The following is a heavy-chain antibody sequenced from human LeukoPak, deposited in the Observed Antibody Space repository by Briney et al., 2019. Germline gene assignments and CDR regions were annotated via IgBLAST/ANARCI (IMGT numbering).Heavy chain of an antibody. J-gene: IGHJ4*02. CDR3: ARDRDSSGYNYYFDY. D-gene: IGHD3-22*01. Sequence: GGSLRLSCAVSGFTVSSKYMSWVRQAPGKGLEWVSVIYSTGDTRYADSVKGRFTISRDNSKNTLYLQMNSLRAEDTAVYYCARDRDSSGYNYYFDYWGQGTLVTVSS. CDR2: IYSTGDT. CDR1: GFTVSSKY. V-gene: IGHV3-66*01.